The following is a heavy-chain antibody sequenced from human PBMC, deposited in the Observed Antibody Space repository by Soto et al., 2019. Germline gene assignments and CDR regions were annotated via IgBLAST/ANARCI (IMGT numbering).Heavy chain of an antibody. CDR3: ARGRYSYGKLFDY. D-gene: IGHD5-18*01. CDR2: IYYSGST. CDR1: GGSISSYY. V-gene: IGHV4-59*01. J-gene: IGHJ4*02. Sequence: QVQLQESGPGLVKPSETLSLTCTVSGGSISSYYWSWIRQPPGKGLEWIGYIYYSGSTNYTPSLKSRVTISVDTSKNQFSLKLSSVTAADTAVYYCARGRYSYGKLFDYWGQGTLVTVSS.